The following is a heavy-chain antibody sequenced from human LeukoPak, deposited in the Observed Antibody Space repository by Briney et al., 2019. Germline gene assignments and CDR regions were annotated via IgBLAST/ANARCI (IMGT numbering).Heavy chain of an antibody. D-gene: IGHD5-18*01. CDR2: IYPGNSDT. CDR1: GYSFTSYW. J-gene: IGHJ6*02. CDR3: ARQDSYGYLSLYYYGMDV. Sequence: GESLKISCKGSGYSFTSYWIGWVRQMPGKGLEWMGIIYPGNSDTTYSPSFQGQVTISADKSISTAYLQWSSLKASDTAMYYCARQDSYGYLSLYYYGMDVWCQGTTVTVSS. V-gene: IGHV5-51*01.